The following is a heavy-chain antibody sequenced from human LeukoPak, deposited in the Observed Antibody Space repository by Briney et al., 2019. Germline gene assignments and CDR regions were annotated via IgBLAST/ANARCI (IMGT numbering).Heavy chain of an antibody. V-gene: IGHV3-23*01. D-gene: IGHD3-3*01. CDR1: GFTFSSYA. Sequence: GGSLRLSCAASGFTFSSYAMSWVRQTPGKGLEWVSAISGSGSSTYYAGSVKGRFTISRDNSKNTLFLQMNSLRAEDTAPYYCAKSVAIYFYYGLDVWGQGATVTVSS. CDR2: ISGSGSST. J-gene: IGHJ6*02. CDR3: AKSVAIYFYYGLDV.